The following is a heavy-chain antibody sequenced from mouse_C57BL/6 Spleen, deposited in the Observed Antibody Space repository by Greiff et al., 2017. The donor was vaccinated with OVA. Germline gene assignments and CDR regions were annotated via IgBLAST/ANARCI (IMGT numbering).Heavy chain of an antibody. CDR1: GYTFTTYP. J-gene: IGHJ3*01. V-gene: IGHV1-47*01. CDR2: FHPYNDDT. D-gene: IGHD2-5*01. Sequence: VKLMESGAELVKPGASVKMSCKASGYTFTTYPIEWMKQNHGKSLEWIGNFHPYNDDTKYNEKFKGKATLTVEKSSSTVYLELSRLTSDDSAVYYCARRDYSNYAWFAYWGQGTLVTVSA. CDR3: ARRDYSNYAWFAY.